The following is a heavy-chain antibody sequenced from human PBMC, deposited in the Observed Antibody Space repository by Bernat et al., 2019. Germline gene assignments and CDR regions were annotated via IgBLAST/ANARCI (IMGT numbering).Heavy chain of an antibody. CDR2: IKQDGSVQ. CDR3: ARGYGPEN. V-gene: IGHV3-7*03. J-gene: IGHJ1*01. CDR1: GFSFSGIW. D-gene: IGHD2-8*02. Sequence: EVQLVESVGALVQPGGSLRLSCVGSGFSFSGIWMTWVRQAPGKGLEWVANIKQDGSVQHYVDSVKGRFIISRDNTKNSLFLQMNSLRVDDTSVYYGARGYGPENWGQGTLVTVSS.